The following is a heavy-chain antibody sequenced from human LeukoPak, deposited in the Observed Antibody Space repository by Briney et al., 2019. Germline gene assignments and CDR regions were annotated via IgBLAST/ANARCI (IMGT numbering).Heavy chain of an antibody. Sequence: GGSLRLSCAASGFTFSSYAMSWVRQAPGKGLEWVSAISGSGGSTYYADSVKGRFTISRDNARNTLYLQMNSLRAEDAAVYYCGSGIASEDSVAVEYWGQGTLVTVSS. D-gene: IGHD6-13*01. CDR2: ISGSGGST. J-gene: IGHJ4*02. CDR1: GFTFSSYA. CDR3: GSGIASEDSVAVEY. V-gene: IGHV3-23*01.